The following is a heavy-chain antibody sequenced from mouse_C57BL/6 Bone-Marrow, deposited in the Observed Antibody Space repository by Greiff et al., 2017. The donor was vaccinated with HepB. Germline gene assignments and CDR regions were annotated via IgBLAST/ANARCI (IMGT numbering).Heavy chain of an antibody. CDR1: GYTFTSYW. CDR3: AVGITTPVATEWYFDV. D-gene: IGHD1-1*01. Sequence: QVQLQQPGAELVRPGSSVKLSCKASGYTFTSYWMDWVKQRPGQGLEWIGNIYPSDSETHYNQKFKDKATLTVDKSSSTAYMQLSSLTSVGSAVYYCAVGITTPVATEWYFDVWGTGTTVTVSS. J-gene: IGHJ1*03. CDR2: IYPSDSET. V-gene: IGHV1-61*01.